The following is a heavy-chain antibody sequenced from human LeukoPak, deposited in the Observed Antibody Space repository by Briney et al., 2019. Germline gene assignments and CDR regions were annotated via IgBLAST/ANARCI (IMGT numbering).Heavy chain of an antibody. Sequence: PSETLSLTCTVSGGSISSYYWSWIRQPAGRGLEWIGRIYTTGNTMYNPSLESRVSMSIDTSKNQVSLKVKSVTAADTAVYYCARGGTLFTFFDSWGQGTLVTVSS. CDR2: IYTTGNT. CDR3: ARGGTLFTFFDS. CDR1: GGSISSYY. D-gene: IGHD2/OR15-2a*01. J-gene: IGHJ4*02. V-gene: IGHV4-4*07.